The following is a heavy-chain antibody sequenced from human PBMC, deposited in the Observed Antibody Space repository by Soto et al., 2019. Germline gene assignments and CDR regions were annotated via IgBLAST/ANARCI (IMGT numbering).Heavy chain of an antibody. Sequence: SETLSLTCTVSGGSISSYYWSWIRQPPGKGLEWIGYIYYSGSTNYNPSLKSRVTISVDTSKNQFSLKLSSVTAEDTAVYYCAKAPAGYSSALDAFDIWGQGTMVTVSS. D-gene: IGHD6-19*01. CDR3: AKAPAGYSSALDAFDI. J-gene: IGHJ3*02. CDR2: IYYSGST. CDR1: GGSISSYY. V-gene: IGHV4-59*01.